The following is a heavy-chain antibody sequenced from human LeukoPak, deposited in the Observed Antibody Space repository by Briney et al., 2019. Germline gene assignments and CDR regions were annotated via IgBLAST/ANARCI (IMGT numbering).Heavy chain of an antibody. CDR2: ISGSGGST. CDR3: AKDHDYDSSFLDY. J-gene: IGHJ4*02. V-gene: IGHV3-23*01. CDR1: GFTFSIFG. D-gene: IGHD3-22*01. Sequence: GGTLRLSYAASGFTFSIFGMSWVRQAPGKGLEWVSGISGSGGSTYYADSVKGRFTISRDNSENTLYLQMNSLRAEDTAVYYCAKDHDYDSSFLDYWGQGTLVTVSS.